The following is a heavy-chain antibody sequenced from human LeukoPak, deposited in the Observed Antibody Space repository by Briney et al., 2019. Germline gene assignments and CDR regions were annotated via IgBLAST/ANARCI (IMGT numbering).Heavy chain of an antibody. Sequence: SETLSLTCTVSGGSISSYYWSWIRQPAGKGLEWIGRIYTSGSTNYNPSLKSRVTMSVDTSKNQFSLKLSSVTAADTAVYYCARGVLPTDYYYYYGMDVWGQGTTVTVSS. J-gene: IGHJ6*02. CDR1: GGSISSYY. CDR3: ARGVLPTDYYYYYGMDV. V-gene: IGHV4-4*07. CDR2: IYTSGST. D-gene: IGHD4/OR15-4a*01.